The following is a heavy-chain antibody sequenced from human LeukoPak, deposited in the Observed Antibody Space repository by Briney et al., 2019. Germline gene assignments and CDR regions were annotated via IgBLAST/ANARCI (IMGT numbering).Heavy chain of an antibody. CDR2: IFGSGGSP. V-gene: IGHV3-23*01. D-gene: IGHD6-19*01. CDR1: GFTFGSYA. CDR3: ATRDPLAVARGLDAFDI. J-gene: IGHJ3*02. Sequence: GGSLRLSCEASGFTFGSYAMYWVRQAPGKGLEWVAGIFGSGGSPHYADSVKGRFTISRDNSKNTLYLQMNSLRAEDTAVYYCATRDPLAVARGLDAFDIWGQGTMVTVSS.